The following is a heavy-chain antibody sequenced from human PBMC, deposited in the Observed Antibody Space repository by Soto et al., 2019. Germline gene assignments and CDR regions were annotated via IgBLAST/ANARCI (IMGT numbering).Heavy chain of an antibody. CDR2: IYSSGGT. J-gene: IGHJ5*02. Sequence: PSETLSLTCTVSGGAISGYYLTWIRQSAGKGLEWIGRIYSSGGTKYNPSLQSRVTMSLDTSKNQFSLRLSSVTAADTAVYYCARGQRFSDSFDPWGQGTLVTVYS. CDR1: GGAISGYY. D-gene: IGHD3-3*01. V-gene: IGHV4-4*07. CDR3: ARGQRFSDSFDP.